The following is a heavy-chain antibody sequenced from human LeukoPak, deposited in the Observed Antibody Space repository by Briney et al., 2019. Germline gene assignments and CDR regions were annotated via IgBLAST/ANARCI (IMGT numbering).Heavy chain of an antibody. J-gene: IGHJ4*02. CDR2: ISAYNGNT. CDR1: GYTFTTYG. D-gene: IGHD2-2*02. Sequence: ASVKVSCKASGYTFTTYGISLVRQAPGQGLELMGWISAYNGNTDYAQKLQDRVTMATDTSTNTAYMELRSLRSDDTAVYYCARDIHEHLGYGSSTSWYNFDYWGQGTLVTVSS. V-gene: IGHV1-18*01. CDR3: ARDIHEHLGYGSSTSWYNFDY.